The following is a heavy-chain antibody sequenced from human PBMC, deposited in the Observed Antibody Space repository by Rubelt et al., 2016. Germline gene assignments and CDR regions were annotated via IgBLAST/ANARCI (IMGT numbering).Heavy chain of an antibody. Sequence: GLVKPSETLSLTCTVSRGSISSSNDYWGWGRQPPGKGLEWIGEVNNRGSTNYNASLTSRVTISADTSKNQFSLQVRAVTAADTGGDYCARDSSYGYIYIYYYYGMDFWGQGTTVTVSS. CDR1: RGSISSSNDY. D-gene: IGHD5-24*01. CDR2: VNNRGST. CDR3: ARDSSYGYIYIYYYYGMDF. J-gene: IGHJ6*02. V-gene: IGHV4-39*07.